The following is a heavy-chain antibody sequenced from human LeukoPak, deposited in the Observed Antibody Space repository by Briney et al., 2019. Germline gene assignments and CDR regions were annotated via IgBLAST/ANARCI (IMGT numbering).Heavy chain of an antibody. J-gene: IGHJ4*02. D-gene: IGHD1-1*01. CDR3: ATDQLGVPPASYY. CDR2: IIPIFGTA. Sequence: SVKVSCKASGGTFSSYAISWVRQAPGQGLEWMGGIIPIFGTANYAQKFGTASYAQNFQGRVTITADESTGTPYMELSSLRSEDTAVYYCATDQLGVPPASYYWGQGTLVTVSS. CDR1: GGTFSSYA. V-gene: IGHV1-69*13.